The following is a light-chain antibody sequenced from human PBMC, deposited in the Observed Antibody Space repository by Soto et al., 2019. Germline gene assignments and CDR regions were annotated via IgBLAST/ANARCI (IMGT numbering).Light chain of an antibody. J-gene: IGKJ1*01. V-gene: IGKV1-5*03. CDR2: KAS. Sequence: DIQMTQSPSTVSVTVGDRVTMSCRASQTISSWLAWYQQKPGKAPKLLIYKASTLKSGVPSRFSGSGSGTEFTLTISSPQPDDFATYYCQHYNSYSEAFGQGTKVDIK. CDR3: QHYNSYSEA. CDR1: QTISSW.